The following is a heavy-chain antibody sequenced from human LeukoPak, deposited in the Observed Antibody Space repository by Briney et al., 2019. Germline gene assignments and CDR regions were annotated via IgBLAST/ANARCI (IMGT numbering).Heavy chain of an antibody. V-gene: IGHV4-61*01. CDR1: GGSVSSGSYY. J-gene: IGHJ6*03. CDR3: ARGLSAAAGTEDYYYYYMDV. Sequence: KPSETLSLTCTVSGGSVSSGSYYWSWIRQPPGKGLEWIGYIYYSGSTNYNPSLKSRVTISVDTSKNQFSLKLSSVTAADTAVYYCARGLSAAAGTEDYYYYYMDVWGKGTTVTVSS. D-gene: IGHD6-13*01. CDR2: IYYSGST.